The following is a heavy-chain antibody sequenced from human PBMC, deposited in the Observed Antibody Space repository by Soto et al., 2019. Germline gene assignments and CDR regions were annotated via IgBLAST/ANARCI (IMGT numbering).Heavy chain of an antibody. J-gene: IGHJ6*02. D-gene: IGHD3-16*01. V-gene: IGHV4-31*03. Sequence: SETLSLTCTVSGGSISSGGYYWSWLRQHPGKGLEWIVYTYSSGSTYNNPSLKSRVTIAVDTSKNQFSLKLSSVTAADTAVYYCVKGSMGEFYYYYNGVDVWGQGTTVTVSS. CDR1: GGSISSGGYY. CDR3: VKGSMGEFYYYYNGVDV. CDR2: TYSSGST.